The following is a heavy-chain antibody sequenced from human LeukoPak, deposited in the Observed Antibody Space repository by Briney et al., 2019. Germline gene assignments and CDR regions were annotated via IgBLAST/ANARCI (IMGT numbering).Heavy chain of an antibody. J-gene: IGHJ4*02. Sequence: PSQTLSLTCTVSGGSISSGSYYWSWIRQPAGKGLEWIGRIYTSGSTNYNPSLKSRVTISVDTSKNQFSLKLSSVTAADTAVYYCARRSYWGQGTLVTVSS. CDR2: IYTSGST. V-gene: IGHV4-61*02. CDR3: ARRSY. CDR1: GGSISSGSYY.